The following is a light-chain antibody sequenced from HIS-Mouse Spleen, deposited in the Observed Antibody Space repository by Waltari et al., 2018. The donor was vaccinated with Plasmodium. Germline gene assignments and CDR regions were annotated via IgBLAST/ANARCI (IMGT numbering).Light chain of an antibody. V-gene: IGKV1-33*01. CDR3: QQYDNLPPLFT. CDR2: DAS. CDR1: QDISNY. Sequence: DIQMTQSPSSLSASVGDRVTITCQASQDISNYLNWYQQKPGKAPKLLNYDASNLETGVPSRFSGSGSWTDFTFTISSLQPEDIATYYCQQYDNLPPLFTFGPGTKVDIK. J-gene: IGKJ3*01.